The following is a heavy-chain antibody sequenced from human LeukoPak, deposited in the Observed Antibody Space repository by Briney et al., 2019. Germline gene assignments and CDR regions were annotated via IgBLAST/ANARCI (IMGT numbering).Heavy chain of an antibody. J-gene: IGHJ4*02. CDR1: GFTFSSYS. Sequence: GGSLRLSCAASGFTFSSYSVNWVRQAPGKGLEWVSSISSSSSYIYYVDAVKGRFTISRDNAKNSLYLQMNSLRAEDTAVYYCGKVLRTTVTSTDYFDYWGQGTLVTVSS. V-gene: IGHV3-21*01. CDR2: ISSSSSYI. D-gene: IGHD4-17*01. CDR3: GKVLRTTVTSTDYFDY.